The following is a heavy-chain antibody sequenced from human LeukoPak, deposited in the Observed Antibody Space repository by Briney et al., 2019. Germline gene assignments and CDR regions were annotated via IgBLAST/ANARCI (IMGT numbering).Heavy chain of an antibody. V-gene: IGHV4-34*01. D-gene: IGHD3-22*01. J-gene: IGHJ4*02. CDR2: INHSGST. Sequence: PSETLSLTCAVYGGSFSGYYWSWIRQPPGKGLEWIGEINHSGSTNYNPSLRSRVTISVDTSKNQFSLKLSSVTAADTAVYYCARDSDYYDSSGSHYWGQGTLVTVSS. CDR3: ARDSDYYDSSGSHY. CDR1: GGSFSGYY.